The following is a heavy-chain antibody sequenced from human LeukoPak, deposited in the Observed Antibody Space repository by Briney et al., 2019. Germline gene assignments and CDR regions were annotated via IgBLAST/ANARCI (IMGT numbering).Heavy chain of an antibody. D-gene: IGHD1-26*01. Sequence: SETLSLTCTVSGGSISSGDYYWSWIRQPPGKGLEWIGYIYYSGSTYYNPSLKSRVTISVDKSKNQFSLKLSSVTAADTAVYYCARYTSGSYKYWGQGTLVTVSS. CDR2: IYYSGST. CDR3: ARYTSGSYKY. J-gene: IGHJ4*02. V-gene: IGHV4-30-4*08. CDR1: GGSISSGDYY.